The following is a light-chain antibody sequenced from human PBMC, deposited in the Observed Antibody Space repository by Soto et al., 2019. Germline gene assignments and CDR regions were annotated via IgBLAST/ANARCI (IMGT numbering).Light chain of an antibody. V-gene: IGKV1-39*01. CDR1: QSISSY. CDR3: QQSYSTPRT. J-gene: IGKJ1*01. Sequence: DIQMTQSPSSLSASVGARVTITCRASQSISSYLNLYQQKPGKAPKLLIYAASSLQSGVPSRFSGSASGTDFTLTISSMQPEDFATDYCQQSYSTPRTFGQGTRVEI. CDR2: AAS.